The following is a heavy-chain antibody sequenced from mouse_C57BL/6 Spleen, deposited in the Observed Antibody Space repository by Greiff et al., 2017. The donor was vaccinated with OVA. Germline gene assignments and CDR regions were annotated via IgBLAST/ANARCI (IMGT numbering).Heavy chain of an antibody. Sequence: QVQLKQSGAELVRPGTSVKVSCKASGYAFTNYLIEWVKQRPEQGLEWIGVINPGSGGTNYNEKFKGKATLTADKSSSTAYMQLSSLTSEDSAVYFCARWGYGSSYVDYWGQGTTLTVSS. J-gene: IGHJ2*01. V-gene: IGHV1-54*01. CDR3: ARWGYGSSYVDY. D-gene: IGHD1-1*01. CDR2: INPGSGGT. CDR1: GYAFTNYL.